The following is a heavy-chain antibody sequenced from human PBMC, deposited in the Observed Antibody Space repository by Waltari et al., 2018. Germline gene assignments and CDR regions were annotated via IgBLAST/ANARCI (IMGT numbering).Heavy chain of an antibody. D-gene: IGHD3-3*01. V-gene: IGHV1-46*03. CDR1: GYTFTSYY. Sequence: QVQLVQSGAEVKKPGASVKVSCKASGYTFTSYYMHWVRQAPGQGLEWMGIINPSGGSTSYAQKCQCRVTMTRDTSTSTAYMELSSLRSEDTAVYYCARGFGVVPESYWGPGTLVTVSS. J-gene: IGHJ4*02. CDR3: ARGFGVVPESY. CDR2: INPSGGST.